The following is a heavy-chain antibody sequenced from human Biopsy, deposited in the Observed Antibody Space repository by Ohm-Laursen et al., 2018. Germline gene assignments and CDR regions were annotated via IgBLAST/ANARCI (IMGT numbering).Heavy chain of an antibody. D-gene: IGHD5-24*01. J-gene: IGHJ4*02. CDR2: INIDGSTT. V-gene: IGHV3-74*01. CDR1: GFSFSSYW. Sequence: SLRLSCAASGFSFSSYWMHWVRQGPGKGLVWVSRINIDGSTTRYADSVKGRFTISRDNAKNTLYLQMNSLGVEDSAVYYCARGPSGVATIGRGQGTLVTVSS. CDR3: ARGPSGVATIG.